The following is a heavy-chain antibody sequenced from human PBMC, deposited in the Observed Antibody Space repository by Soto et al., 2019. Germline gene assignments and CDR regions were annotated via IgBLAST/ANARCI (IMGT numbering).Heavy chain of an antibody. CDR3: ARVVQSITIFGVVITYYDY. J-gene: IGHJ4*02. D-gene: IGHD3-3*01. Sequence: SETLSLTCTVSGGSISSGGYYWSWIRQHPGKGLEWIGYIYYSGSTYYNPSLKSRVTISVDTSKNQFSLKLSSVTAADTAVYYCARVVQSITIFGVVITYYDYWGQGTLVTVSS. CDR1: GGSISSGGYY. CDR2: IYYSGST. V-gene: IGHV4-31*03.